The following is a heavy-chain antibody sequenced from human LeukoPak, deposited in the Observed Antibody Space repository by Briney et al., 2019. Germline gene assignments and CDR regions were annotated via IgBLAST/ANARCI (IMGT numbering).Heavy chain of an antibody. CDR3: ARDVRYCSGGSCHNYYYYGMDV. CDR2: IWYDGSNK. CDR1: GFTFSSYA. J-gene: IGHJ6*02. V-gene: IGHV3-33*08. D-gene: IGHD2-15*01. Sequence: GGSLRLSCAASGFTFSSYAMSWVRQAPGKGLEWVAVIWYDGSNKYYADSVKGRFTISRDNSKNTLYLQMNSLRAEDTAVYYCARDVRYCSGGSCHNYYYYGMDVWGQGTTVTVSS.